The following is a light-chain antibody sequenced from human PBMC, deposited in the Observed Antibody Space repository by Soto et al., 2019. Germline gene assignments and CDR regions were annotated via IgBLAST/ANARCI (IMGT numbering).Light chain of an antibody. Sequence: EIVLTQSPGTLSLSPGEGATLSCRASQTISRSLLAWYQQKPGQAPRLLISGASSRATGIPDRFSGSGSGTDFTLTISRLEPEDFAVYHCQQYSDAPLTFGGGTKVEIK. V-gene: IGKV3-20*01. CDR2: GAS. CDR1: QTISRSL. J-gene: IGKJ4*01. CDR3: QQYSDAPLT.